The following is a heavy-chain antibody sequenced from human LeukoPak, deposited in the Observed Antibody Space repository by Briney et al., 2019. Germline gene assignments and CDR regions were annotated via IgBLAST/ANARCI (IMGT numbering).Heavy chain of an antibody. CDR2: ISYSGNT. CDR1: GRSISSSSYY. J-gene: IGHJ2*01. CDR3: ARDPDFWTGYWYFDL. Sequence: PSETLSLTCTVSGRSISSSSYYWGWLRQPPGKGLEWIGRISYSGNTDHNPSLKSRVTISVETSKNQFSLKLSSVTAADTAVYYCARDPDFWTGYWYFDLWGRGTLVTVSS. V-gene: IGHV4-39*07. D-gene: IGHD3/OR15-3a*01.